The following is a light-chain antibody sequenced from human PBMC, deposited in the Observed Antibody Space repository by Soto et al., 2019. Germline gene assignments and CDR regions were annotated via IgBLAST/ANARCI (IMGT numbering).Light chain of an antibody. J-gene: IGKJ4*01. Sequence: EIVMTQSPATLSVSPGERATISCRASQSVSSYLAWYQQKLGQAPRLLIYGASTRDTGIPARFSGSGSGTEFTLTISSLQSEDFEVYYGQKYNNWPLTFGGGTKVEIK. CDR1: QSVSSY. V-gene: IGKV3-15*01. CDR3: QKYNNWPLT. CDR2: GAS.